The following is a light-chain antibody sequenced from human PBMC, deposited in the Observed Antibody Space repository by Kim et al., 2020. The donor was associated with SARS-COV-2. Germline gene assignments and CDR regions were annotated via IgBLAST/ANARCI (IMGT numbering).Light chain of an antibody. CDR3: PVWGSRSYV. J-gene: IGLJ1*01. V-gene: IGLV3-9*02. Sequence: VLVIYKDNNRPSGIPERFSGSNSGNAATLTISGAQAGDDADYHCPVWGSRSYVFGTGTKVTVL. CDR2: KDN.